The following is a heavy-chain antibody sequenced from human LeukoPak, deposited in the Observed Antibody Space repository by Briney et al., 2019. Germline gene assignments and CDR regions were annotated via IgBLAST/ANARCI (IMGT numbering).Heavy chain of an antibody. CDR3: ATAGNYRFDY. V-gene: IGHV3-74*01. D-gene: IGHD1-7*01. CDR1: GFTFSSYW. J-gene: IGHJ4*02. CDR2: INPDGSTT. Sequence: GGSLRLSCAASGFTFSSYWVHWVRQAPGRGLVWVSRINPDGSTTNYADSVRGRFTISRDNAKNTLYLQMNSLRAEDTAVYYCATAGNYRFDYWGQGTLVTVSA.